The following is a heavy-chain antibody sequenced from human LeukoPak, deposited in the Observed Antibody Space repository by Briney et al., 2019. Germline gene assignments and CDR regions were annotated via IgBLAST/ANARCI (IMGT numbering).Heavy chain of an antibody. D-gene: IGHD6-19*01. Sequence: GGSLRLSCAASGFTFSDYYMSWIRQAPGKGLEWVSYISSSGSTIYYADSEKGRFTISRDNAKNSLYLQMNSLKAEDTAVYYCARPYSSGWYWFDPWGQGTLVTVSS. J-gene: IGHJ5*02. CDR3: ARPYSSGWYWFDP. CDR1: GFTFSDYY. V-gene: IGHV3-11*01. CDR2: ISSSGSTI.